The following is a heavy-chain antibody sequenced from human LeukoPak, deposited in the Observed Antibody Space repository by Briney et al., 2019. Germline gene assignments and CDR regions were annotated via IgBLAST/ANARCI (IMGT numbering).Heavy chain of an antibody. J-gene: IGHJ4*02. Sequence: ETLSLTCTVSGYSISNGYYWGWIRQPPGKGLEWVAATVGGRPDTYHAESVKGRFTVSRDDSRDTLFLQMNRLSVDDTAIYYCTKAPLRSCSGAFCYPFDYWGQGTLVTVSS. CDR3: TKAPLRSCSGAFCYPFDY. CDR1: GYSISNGYY. V-gene: IGHV3-23*01. D-gene: IGHD2-8*02. CDR2: TVGGRPDT.